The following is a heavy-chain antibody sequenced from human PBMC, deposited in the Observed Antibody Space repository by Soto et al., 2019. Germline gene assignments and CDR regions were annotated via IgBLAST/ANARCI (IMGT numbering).Heavy chain of an antibody. CDR2: ISGDGATT. V-gene: IGHV3-23*01. D-gene: IGHD2-21*01. J-gene: IGHJ4*02. CDR1: GFTIRTYG. Sequence: PGGSLRLSCEASGFTIRTYGMSWVRQAPGKGLEWVSGISGDGATTYYTDSVKGRFTISRDNSKSTLHLQMNSLRADDTAVYYCVKSNCGNCPWSSWGQRTPVTVSS. CDR3: VKSNCGNCPWSS.